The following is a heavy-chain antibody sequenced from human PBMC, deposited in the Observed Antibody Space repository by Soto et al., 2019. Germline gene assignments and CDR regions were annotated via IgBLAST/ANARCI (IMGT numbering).Heavy chain of an antibody. J-gene: IGHJ6*02. CDR1: GGSISSGGYY. CDR3: ARVTEVAAAEDGMDV. D-gene: IGHD6-13*01. Sequence: QVQLQESGPGLVKPSQTLSLTCTVSGGSISSGGYYWSWIRQHPGKGLEWIGYIYYSGSTYYNPSRKSRVTISVDTSKNPFSLKLSSVTAADTAVYYCARVTEVAAAEDGMDVWGQGTTVTVSS. V-gene: IGHV4-31*03. CDR2: IYYSGST.